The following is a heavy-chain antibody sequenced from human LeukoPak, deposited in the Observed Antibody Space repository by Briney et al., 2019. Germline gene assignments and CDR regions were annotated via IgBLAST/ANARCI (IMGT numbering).Heavy chain of an antibody. J-gene: IGHJ4*02. Sequence: HPGGSLRLPCAASGFTFSSYGMHWVRQAPGKGLEWVAVILSDGSKEFYTDSVKGRFTISRDNSKNTLYLQMNSLRAEDTAVYYCAREAYGSGSYDCWGQGTLVTVSS. V-gene: IGHV3-33*01. CDR1: GFTFSSYG. D-gene: IGHD3-10*01. CDR3: AREAYGSGSYDC. CDR2: ILSDGSKE.